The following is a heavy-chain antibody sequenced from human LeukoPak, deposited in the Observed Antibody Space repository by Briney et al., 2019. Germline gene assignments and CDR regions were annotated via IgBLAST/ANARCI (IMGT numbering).Heavy chain of an antibody. V-gene: IGHV3-23*01. J-gene: IGHJ4*02. D-gene: IGHD5-18*01. CDR2: ISGSGGAT. CDR3: ARADWDTAMDY. Sequence: GGSLRLSCAASGFTFNTYGMSWVRQAPGKGLEWVSGISGSGGATYYADSVKGRFTISRDDPHNTLYLQMNSLRAEDTAVYYCARADWDTAMDYWGQGTLVTVSS. CDR1: GFTFNTYG.